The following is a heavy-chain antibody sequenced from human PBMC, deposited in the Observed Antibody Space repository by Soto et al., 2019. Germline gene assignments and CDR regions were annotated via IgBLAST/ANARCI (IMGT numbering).Heavy chain of an antibody. CDR2: IYYSGST. D-gene: IGHD4-17*01. CDR1: PSSLSSYY. V-gene: IGHV4-59*01. Sequence: SQTRSLTGTLAPSSLSSYYWSWIRQSPAKRLQWLGYIYYSGSTNYNPSLKIRVTISVDTCKTQFSLKLSSVTAADTAVYYCARASTVTTRYGMEVWGQGTTVAVSS. CDR3: ARASTVTTRYGMEV. J-gene: IGHJ6*02.